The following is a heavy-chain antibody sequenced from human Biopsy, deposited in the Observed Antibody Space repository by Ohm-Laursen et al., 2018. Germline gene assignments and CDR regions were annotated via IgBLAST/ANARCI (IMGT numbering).Heavy chain of an antibody. CDR3: VREPKTGTAEAWYFDL. Sequence: TLSLTCIVSGASVKTSGYFWAWLRQRPGKGLEWIGYISYNERTHYNPSPTSRLAISFDTSNNRISLQLRSVSVADTAVYYCVREPKTGTAEAWYFDLWGRGSPVTVSS. D-gene: IGHD3-9*01. CDR2: ISYNERT. J-gene: IGHJ2*01. V-gene: IGHV4-31*03. CDR1: GASVKTSGYF.